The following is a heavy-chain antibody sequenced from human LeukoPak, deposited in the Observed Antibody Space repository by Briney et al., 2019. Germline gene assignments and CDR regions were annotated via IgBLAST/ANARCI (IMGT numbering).Heavy chain of an antibody. CDR2: IYYSGST. D-gene: IGHD6-13*01. J-gene: IGHJ4*02. CDR1: GGSISSYY. Sequence: SETPSLTCTVSGGSISSYYWSWIRQPPGKGLEWIGYIYYSGSTNYNPSLKSRVTISVDTSKNQFSLKLSSVTAADTAVYYCARALGIAAAGAFDYWGQGTLVTVSS. V-gene: IGHV4-59*01. CDR3: ARALGIAAAGAFDY.